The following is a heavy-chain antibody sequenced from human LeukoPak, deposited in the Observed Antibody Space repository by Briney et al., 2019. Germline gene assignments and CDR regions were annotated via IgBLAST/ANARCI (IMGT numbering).Heavy chain of an antibody. CDR1: GGSISSYY. J-gene: IGHJ4*02. Sequence: SETLSLTCTVSGGSISSYYWSWIRQPPGKGLEWIGYIYYSGSTDYNPSLKSRVTISVDTSKNQFSLKLSSVTAADTAVYYCARGGTENFDYWGQGTLVTVSS. V-gene: IGHV4-59*01. D-gene: IGHD3-16*01. CDR2: IYYSGST. CDR3: ARGGTENFDY.